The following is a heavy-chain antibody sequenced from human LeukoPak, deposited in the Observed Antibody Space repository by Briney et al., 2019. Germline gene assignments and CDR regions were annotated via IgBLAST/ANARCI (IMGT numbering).Heavy chain of an antibody. J-gene: IGHJ3*02. D-gene: IGHD3-10*01. CDR1: GFTFSSYE. CDR3: ARDGSITMVREYDAFDI. Sequence: GGSLRLSCAASGFTFSSYEVNWVRQAPGEGLEWVSYISSSGSTIYYADSVKGRFTISRDNAKNSLYLQLHSLRAEDTAVYYCARDGSITMVREYDAFDIWGQGTMVTVSS. V-gene: IGHV3-48*03. CDR2: ISSSGSTI.